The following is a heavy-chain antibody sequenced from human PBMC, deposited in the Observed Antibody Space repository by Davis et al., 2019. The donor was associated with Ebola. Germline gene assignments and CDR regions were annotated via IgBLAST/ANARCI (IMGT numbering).Heavy chain of an antibody. D-gene: IGHD1-26*01. CDR3: ARSSYSGTYYIDY. J-gene: IGHJ4*02. Sequence: GESLKISCAASGFVVSTNYMSWVRQAPGKGLEWVSLIYSGGSTDYADSVKGRFTISRDNSKNTLYLQMNSLRAEDTAVYYCARSSYSGTYYIDYWGQGTLVTVSS. CDR1: GFVVSTNY. CDR2: IYSGGST. V-gene: IGHV3-53*01.